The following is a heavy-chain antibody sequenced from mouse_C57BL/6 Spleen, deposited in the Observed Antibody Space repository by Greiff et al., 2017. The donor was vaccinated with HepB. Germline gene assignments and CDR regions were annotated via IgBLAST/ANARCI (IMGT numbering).Heavy chain of an antibody. CDR3: ARDHGITTVGDY. Sequence: DVQLQESGPGLVKPSQSLSLTCSVTGYSITSGYYWNWIRQFPGNKLEWMGYISYDGSNNYNPSLKNRISITRDTSKNQFFLKLNSVTTEDTATYYCARDHGITTVGDYWGQGTTLTVSS. CDR1: GYSITSGYY. CDR2: ISYDGSN. J-gene: IGHJ2*01. V-gene: IGHV3-6*01. D-gene: IGHD1-1*01.